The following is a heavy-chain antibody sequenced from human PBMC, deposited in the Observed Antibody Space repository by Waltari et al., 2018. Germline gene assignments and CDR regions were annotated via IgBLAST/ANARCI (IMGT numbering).Heavy chain of an antibody. D-gene: IGHD3-9*01. CDR1: GYSISSGYY. CDR2: IYHSGST. J-gene: IGHJ4*02. V-gene: IGHV4-38-2*02. CDR3: ARVPYYDILTGSYYFDY. Sequence: QVQLQESGPGLVKPSETLSLTCTVSGYSISSGYYWGWIRQPPGKGLEWIGSIYHSGSTYYNPSLKSRVTISVDTSKNQFSLKLSSVTAADTAVYYCARVPYYDILTGSYYFDYWGQGTLVTVSS.